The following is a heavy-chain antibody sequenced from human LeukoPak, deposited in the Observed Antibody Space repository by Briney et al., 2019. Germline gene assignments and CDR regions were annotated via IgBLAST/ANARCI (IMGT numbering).Heavy chain of an antibody. Sequence: ASVKVSCKASGYTFTSYGISWVRQAPGQGLEWMGWISTYNVNTNYAQHLQGRVTMTTDTSTGTAYMELRGLRSDDTAVYYCARDVYYGSGSYTIDYWGQGTLVTVSS. CDR2: ISTYNVNT. J-gene: IGHJ4*02. CDR1: GYTFTSYG. D-gene: IGHD3-10*01. V-gene: IGHV1-18*01. CDR3: ARDVYYGSGSYTIDY.